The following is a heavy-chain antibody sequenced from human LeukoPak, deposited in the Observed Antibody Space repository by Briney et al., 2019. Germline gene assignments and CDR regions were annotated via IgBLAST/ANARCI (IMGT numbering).Heavy chain of an antibody. J-gene: IGHJ3*02. CDR1: GFTFSSYA. Sequence: GGSLRLSCAASGFTFSSYAMSWVRQAPGKGLEWVSAISGSGGSTYYADSVKGRFTISRDNSKNTLYLQMNSLRAEDTAVYYCAKVPWIGWRELLVYAFDIWGQGTMVTVSS. V-gene: IGHV3-23*01. CDR2: ISGSGGST. D-gene: IGHD1-26*01. CDR3: AKVPWIGWRELLVYAFDI.